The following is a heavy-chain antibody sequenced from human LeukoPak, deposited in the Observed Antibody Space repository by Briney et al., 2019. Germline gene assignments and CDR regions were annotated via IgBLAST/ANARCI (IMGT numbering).Heavy chain of an antibody. CDR3: ARGRGRIVATTKNWFDP. CDR2: INPNSGGT. CDR1: GYTFTGYY. D-gene: IGHD5-12*01. J-gene: IGHJ5*02. Sequence: RASVKVSCKASGYTFTGYYMHWVRQAPGQGLEWMGWINPNSGGTNYARKFQGRVTMTRDTSISTAYMELSRLRSDDTAVYYCARGRGRIVATTKNWFDPWGQGTLVTVSS. V-gene: IGHV1-2*02.